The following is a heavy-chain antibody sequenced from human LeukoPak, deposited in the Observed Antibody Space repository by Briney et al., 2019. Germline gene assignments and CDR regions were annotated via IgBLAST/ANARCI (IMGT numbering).Heavy chain of an antibody. CDR3: ARGVRGYSYSIHLSYYYHYMDV. V-gene: IGHV4-34*01. CDR2: INHSGST. J-gene: IGHJ6*03. Sequence: PSETLSLTCAVYGGSFSGYYWSWIRQPPGKGLEWIGEINHSGSTNYNPSLKSRVTISVDTSKNQFSLKLSSVTAADTAVYYCARGVRGYSYSIHLSYYYHYMDVWGTGTTVTVSS. D-gene: IGHD5-18*01. CDR1: GGSFSGYY.